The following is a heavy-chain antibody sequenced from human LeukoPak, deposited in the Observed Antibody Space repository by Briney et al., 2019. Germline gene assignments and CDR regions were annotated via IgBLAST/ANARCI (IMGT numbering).Heavy chain of an antibody. J-gene: IGHJ3*02. CDR2: VSSGSVYI. V-gene: IGHV3-21*01. D-gene: IGHD2-21*02. CDR3: ARGYCGGDCYSAFDI. Sequence: GGSLRLSCAASGFTFTSYSMNWVRQAPGKGLEWVSSVSSGSVYIYYADSVEGRFTISRDNDKNSLYLQMNTLRAEDTAVYYCARGYCGGDCYSAFDIWGQGTMVTVSS. CDR1: GFTFTSYS.